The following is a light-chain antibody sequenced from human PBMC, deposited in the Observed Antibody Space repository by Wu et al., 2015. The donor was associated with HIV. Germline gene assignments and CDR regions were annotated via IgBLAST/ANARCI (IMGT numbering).Light chain of an antibody. CDR1: ESVNSNY. J-gene: IGKJ2*01. CDR2: GTS. V-gene: IGKV3-20*01. CDR3: QHYGTSSYT. Sequence: IVLTQSPGTLSLSPGERATLSCRASESVNSNYLAWYQQRPGQAPRLLIYGTSSRTTGVPDRFSGSGSGTDFTLTISRLEPEDFAVYYCQHYGTSSYTFGQGTKLEIK.